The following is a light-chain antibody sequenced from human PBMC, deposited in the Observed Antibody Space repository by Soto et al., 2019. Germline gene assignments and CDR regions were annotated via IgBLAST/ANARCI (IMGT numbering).Light chain of an antibody. CDR3: QHYNNWLPTWT. V-gene: IGKV3-15*01. CDR2: GAS. J-gene: IGKJ1*01. CDR1: QSVGSN. Sequence: EIVLTQSPATLSVSPGERATLSCRASQSVGSNLAWYQQNPGQAPRVLIYGASTRATGIPARFSGSGSGTAFTLTISSLQSEDFAVYHCQHYNNWLPTWTFGQGTKVEVK.